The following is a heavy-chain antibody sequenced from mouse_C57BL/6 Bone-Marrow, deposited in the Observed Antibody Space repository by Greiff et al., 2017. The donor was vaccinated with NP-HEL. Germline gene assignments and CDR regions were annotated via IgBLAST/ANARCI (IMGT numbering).Heavy chain of an antibody. CDR1: GYTFTSYW. D-gene: IGHD1-1*01. V-gene: IGHV1-69*01. J-gene: IGHJ1*03. CDR3: ARDYYGSSYYWYFDV. CDR2: IDPSDSYT. Sequence: VKLQQPGAELVMPGASVKLSCKASGYTFTSYWMHWVKQRPGQGLEWIGEIDPSDSYTNYNQKFKGKSTLTVDKSSSTAYMQLSSLTSEDSAVYYCARDYYGSSYYWYFDVWGTGTTVTVSS.